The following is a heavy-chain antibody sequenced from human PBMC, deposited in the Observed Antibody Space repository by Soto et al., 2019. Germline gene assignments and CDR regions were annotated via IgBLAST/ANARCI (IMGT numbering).Heavy chain of an antibody. CDR2: INVFNGDP. CDR3: VRVRRGQMDY. J-gene: IGHJ4*02. CDR1: GYLFTDYG. Sequence: GPELKKPGASIKVSCKASGYLFTDYGIAWVRQAPGQGLEWMGWINVFNGDPRYAPNLQGRVTMTKDTSTKTASMELRSLRSDATAVYFCVRVRRGQMDYWGQGSLVTVSS. V-gene: IGHV1-18*01. D-gene: IGHD3-10*01.